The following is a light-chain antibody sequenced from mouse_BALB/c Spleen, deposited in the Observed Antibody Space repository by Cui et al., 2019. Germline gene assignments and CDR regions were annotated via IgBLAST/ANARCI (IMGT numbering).Light chain of an antibody. CDR3: QHFWGTPYT. J-gene: IGKJ2*01. V-gene: IGKV12-46*01. CDR1: ENIYSN. Sequence: DIQMTQSPASLSVSVGETVTITCRASENIYSNLAWYQQKQGKSPQLLVYAATNLASGVPSRFSGSGSGTQYSLKINGLQSEDFGSYYCQHFWGTPYTFGGGTKLEIK. CDR2: AAT.